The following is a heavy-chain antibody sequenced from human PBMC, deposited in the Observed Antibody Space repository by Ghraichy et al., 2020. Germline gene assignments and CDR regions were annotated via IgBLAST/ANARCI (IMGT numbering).Heavy chain of an antibody. CDR3: TRRDRESCGGGSCYSDHIDY. J-gene: IGHJ4*02. Sequence: GGSLRLSCAASGFSFNKAWMSWVRQAPGKGLEWVGRIKSETDGGTTDYAAPVKGRFAISRDDSKHTLYLQMDSLETEDTAVYYCTRRDRESCGGGSCYSDHIDYWRQGTLVTVSS. CDR2: IKSETDGGTT. CDR1: GFSFNKAW. D-gene: IGHD2-15*01. V-gene: IGHV3-15*01.